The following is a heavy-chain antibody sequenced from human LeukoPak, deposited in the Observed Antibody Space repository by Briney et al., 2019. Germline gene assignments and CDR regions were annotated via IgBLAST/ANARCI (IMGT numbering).Heavy chain of an antibody. CDR3: ATPPYYYGSGKENY. J-gene: IGHJ4*02. CDR2: ISSSSYT. CDR1: GFTFSSYS. V-gene: IGHV3-21*01. Sequence: GGSLRLSCAASGFTFSSYSMNWVRQAPGKGLEWVSSISSSSYTYYPDSVKGRFTISRDNAKNSLYLQMNSLRAEDTAVYYCATPPYYYGSGKENYWGQGTLVTVSS. D-gene: IGHD3-10*01.